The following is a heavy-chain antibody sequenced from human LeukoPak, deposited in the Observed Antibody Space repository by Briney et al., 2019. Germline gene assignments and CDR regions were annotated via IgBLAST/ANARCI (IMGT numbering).Heavy chain of an antibody. CDR3: ARGGDYGDYINFFDY. V-gene: IGHV3-30*04. D-gene: IGHD4-17*01. CDR2: ISYDGSNK. J-gene: IGHJ4*02. Sequence: GGSLRLSCAASGFTFSSYAMHWVRQAPGKGLEWVAVISYDGSNKYYADSVKGRFTISRDNSKNSLYLQMNSLRAEDTAVYYCARGGDYGDYINFFDYWGQGTLVTVSS. CDR1: GFTFSSYA.